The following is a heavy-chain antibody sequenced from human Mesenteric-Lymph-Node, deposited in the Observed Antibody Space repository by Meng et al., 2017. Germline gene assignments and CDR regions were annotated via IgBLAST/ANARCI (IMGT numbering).Heavy chain of an antibody. CDR2: FYHSGST. V-gene: IGHV4-61*08. D-gene: IGHD1/OR15-1a*01. J-gene: IGHJ5*02. Sequence: QVHLHEAGPGLVRPSETLSVTCSVSGGSVSSGGYYWSWIRQTPGKALEWIGYFYHSGSTDYNPSLKSRVTILADTSKNQFSLKLSSVTAADTAVYYCARGERTTGWFDPWGQGALVTVSS. CDR1: GGSVSSGGYY. CDR3: ARGERTTGWFDP.